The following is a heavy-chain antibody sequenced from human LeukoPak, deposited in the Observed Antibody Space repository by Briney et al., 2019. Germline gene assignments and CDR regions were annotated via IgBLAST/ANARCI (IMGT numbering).Heavy chain of an antibody. CDR3: ARAILTNYDYVWGSYRPTYYFDY. Sequence: PSETLSLTCTVSDYSISSGYYWGWIRQPPGKGLEWIGSIYHSGNTYYNPSLKSRVTISVDTSKNQFSLKLSSVTAADTAVYYCARAILTNYDYVWGSYRPTYYFDYWGQGTLVTVSS. V-gene: IGHV4-38-2*02. J-gene: IGHJ4*02. CDR2: IYHSGNT. CDR1: DYSISSGYY. D-gene: IGHD3-16*02.